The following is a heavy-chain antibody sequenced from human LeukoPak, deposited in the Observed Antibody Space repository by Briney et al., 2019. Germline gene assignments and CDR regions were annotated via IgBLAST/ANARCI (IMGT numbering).Heavy chain of an antibody. J-gene: IGHJ3*02. CDR1: GFTFSSYE. D-gene: IGHD3-10*01. V-gene: IGHV3-48*03. Sequence: GGSLRLSCAASGFTFSSYEMNWVRQAPGKGVEGGSYISSSGSTIYYADSVKGRFTISRDNAKNSLYLQMNSLRAEDTAVYYCARGYGSGSYYKIRGAFDIWGQGTMVTVSS. CDR2: ISSSGSTI. CDR3: ARGYGSGSYYKIRGAFDI.